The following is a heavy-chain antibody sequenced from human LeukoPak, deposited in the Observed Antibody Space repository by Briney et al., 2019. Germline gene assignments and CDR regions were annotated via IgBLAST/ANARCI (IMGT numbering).Heavy chain of an antibody. Sequence: GGSQRLACAASRFTFSSYEMSWVRHAPGKGLEWVSYISSSGSTIYYADSVKGRFTISRDNAKNSLYLQMNSLRAEDTAVYYCARQIAAVDYWGQGTLVTVSS. D-gene: IGHD6-13*01. V-gene: IGHV3-48*03. CDR3: ARQIAAVDY. J-gene: IGHJ4*02. CDR1: RFTFSSYE. CDR2: ISSSGSTI.